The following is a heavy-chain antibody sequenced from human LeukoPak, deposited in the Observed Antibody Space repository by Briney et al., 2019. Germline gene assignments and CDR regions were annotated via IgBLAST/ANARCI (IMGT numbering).Heavy chain of an antibody. V-gene: IGHV4-34*01. CDR2: INHSGST. CDR3: ARNRGSYASDY. Sequence: SETLSLTCAVYGGSFSGYYWSWIRQPPGKGLEWIGEINHSGSTIYNPSLKSRVTISVDTSKNQFSLKLSSVTAADTAVYYCARNRGSYASDYWGQGTLVTVSS. D-gene: IGHD1-26*01. J-gene: IGHJ4*02. CDR1: GGSFSGYY.